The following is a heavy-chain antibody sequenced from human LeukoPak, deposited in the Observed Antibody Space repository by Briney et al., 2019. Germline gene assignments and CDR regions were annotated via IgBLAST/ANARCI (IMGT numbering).Heavy chain of an antibody. V-gene: IGHV4-59*13. CDR3: ARAKAAAGIDFFDY. D-gene: IGHD6-13*01. J-gene: IGHJ4*02. CDR2: IYYSGST. CDR1: GASLSDYY. Sequence: PSETLSLTCAVPGASLSDYYWNWIRQPPGKGLGWMGYIYYSGSTNYTPSLKSRVTISVDTSKNQFSLKLSSVTAADTAVYYCARAKAAAGIDFFDYWGEGTLVTVSS.